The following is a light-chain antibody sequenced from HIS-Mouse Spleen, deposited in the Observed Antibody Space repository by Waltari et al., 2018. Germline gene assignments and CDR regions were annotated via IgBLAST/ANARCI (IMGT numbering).Light chain of an antibody. CDR3: SSYTSSSTF. Sequence: QSALTQPASVSGSPGQSITISCTGTSSDVGGYNYVSWYQQHPGKAPKLMIYEVSNRPSGISNRLSGSKSGNTASLTIAGVQAEDEADYYCSSYTSSSTFFGTGTKVTVL. CDR2: EVS. J-gene: IGLJ1*01. CDR1: SSDVGGYNY. V-gene: IGLV2-14*01.